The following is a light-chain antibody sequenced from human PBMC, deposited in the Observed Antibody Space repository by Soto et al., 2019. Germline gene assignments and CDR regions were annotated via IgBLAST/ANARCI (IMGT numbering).Light chain of an antibody. V-gene: IGKV1-9*01. CDR2: APS. Sequence: DIQLTQSPSFLSTSVGDIVTITCRVRQGLSSYLAWFQQKPEKAPTLLIYAPSTLQSVVPSRFSGSGSGTEFTLPISSLQPEDFATYYCQQLNTSPFTFGPGTKVDIQ. J-gene: IGKJ3*01. CDR3: QQLNTSPFT. CDR1: QGLSSY.